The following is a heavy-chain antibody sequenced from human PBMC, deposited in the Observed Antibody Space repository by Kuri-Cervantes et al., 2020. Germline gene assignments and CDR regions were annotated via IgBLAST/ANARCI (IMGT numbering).Heavy chain of an antibody. V-gene: IGHV3-33*01. CDR2: IWYDGSNK. J-gene: IGHJ4*02. Sequence: GGSLRLSCAASGFTFSSYGMHWVRQAPGKGLEWVAVIWYDGSNKYYADSVKGRFTISRDNSKNTLYLQMNSLRAEDTAVYYCARVRVAVAGIIDYWGQGTLVTVSS. CDR3: ARVRVAVAGIIDY. D-gene: IGHD6-19*01. CDR1: GFTFSSYG.